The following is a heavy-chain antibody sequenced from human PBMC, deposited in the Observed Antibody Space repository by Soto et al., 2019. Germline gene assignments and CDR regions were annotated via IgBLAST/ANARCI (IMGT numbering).Heavy chain of an antibody. CDR1: GDSISSTHW. CDR2: IFHSGIT. V-gene: IGHV4-4*02. D-gene: IGHD2-15*01. Sequence: SETLSLTCAVSGDSISSTHWWTWVRQPPGKGLEYIGQIFHSGITNYNPSLESRVTISLDKSKSQFSLELNSVTGADTAIYYYARGFSGYCSGGSCSSFDYWGHGTLVTVS. J-gene: IGHJ4*01. CDR3: ARGFSGYCSGGSCSSFDY.